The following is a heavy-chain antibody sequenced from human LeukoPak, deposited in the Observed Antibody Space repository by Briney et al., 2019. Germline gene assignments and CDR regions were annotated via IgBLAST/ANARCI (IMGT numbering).Heavy chain of an antibody. CDR3: ARPRIAARSPFDY. Sequence: SETLSLTCAVYGGSFSGYYWSWIRQAPGKGLEWIGEINHSGSTNYNPSLKSRVTISVDTSKNQFSLKLSSVTAADTAVYYCARPRIAARSPFDYWGQGTLVTVSS. D-gene: IGHD6-6*01. CDR1: GGSFSGYY. J-gene: IGHJ4*02. CDR2: INHSGST. V-gene: IGHV4-34*01.